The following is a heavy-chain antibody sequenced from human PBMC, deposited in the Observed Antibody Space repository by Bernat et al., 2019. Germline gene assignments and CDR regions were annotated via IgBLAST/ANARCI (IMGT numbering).Heavy chain of an antibody. Sequence: QVQLVASGGGVVRPGTSRRLSCVGSGFTFRSFGIHWVRQAPGKGLEWVTLASNDGTNKPYADSVRGRFTTSRDNSKNTVYLHMNSLRVDDTAIYYCARDGTAWCPDFWGLGTLVTVAP. V-gene: IGHV3-30*19. CDR1: GFTFRSFG. CDR2: ASNDGTNK. J-gene: IGHJ4*02. D-gene: IGHD2-21*02. CDR3: ARDGTAWCPDF.